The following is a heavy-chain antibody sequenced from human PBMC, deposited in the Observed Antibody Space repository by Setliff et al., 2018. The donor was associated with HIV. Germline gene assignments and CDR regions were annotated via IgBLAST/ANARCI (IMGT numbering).Heavy chain of an antibody. CDR3: AHNPRRGYSYGSYYYYYYYVDV. J-gene: IGHJ6*03. D-gene: IGHD5-18*01. V-gene: IGHV2-70*12. CDR1: GFSLSTSAVC. CDR2: IDWDDDK. Sequence: ESGPTLVNPTQTLTLTCTFSGFSLSTSAVCVSWIRQPPGKALEWLARIDWDDDKYYSTSLKTRLTISKDTSKNQVVLRMTNMDPVDTATYYCAHNPRRGYSYGSYYYYYYYVDVWGKGTTVTVSS.